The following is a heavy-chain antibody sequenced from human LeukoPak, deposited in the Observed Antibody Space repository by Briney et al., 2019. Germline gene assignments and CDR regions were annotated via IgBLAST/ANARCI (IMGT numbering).Heavy chain of an antibody. J-gene: IGHJ4*02. V-gene: IGHV3-23*01. D-gene: IGHD2-21*01. CDR2: ISGSGGST. Sequence: GGSLRLSCAASVFTLSSYAMSWVRQAPGRGLEWVSAISGSGGSTYYPDSVKGRFTISRDNSKITLYLQMDGLRAEDTAVYYCAEDHSIRFSWPAPNDYWGQGTLVTVSS. CDR1: VFTLSSYA. CDR3: AEDHSIRFSWPAPNDY.